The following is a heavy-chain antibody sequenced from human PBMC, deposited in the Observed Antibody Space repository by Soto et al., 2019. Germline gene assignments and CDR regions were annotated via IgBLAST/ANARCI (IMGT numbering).Heavy chain of an antibody. V-gene: IGHV3-23*01. Sequence: GGSLRLSCAASGFTFSSYAMSWVRQAPGKGLEWVSAISGSGGSTYYADSVKGRVTISRDNSKNTLYLQMNSLRAEDTAVYYCATSDCSSTSCYTGVYGMDVWGQGTTVTVSS. J-gene: IGHJ6*02. CDR3: ATSDCSSTSCYTGVYGMDV. D-gene: IGHD2-2*02. CDR2: ISGSGGST. CDR1: GFTFSSYA.